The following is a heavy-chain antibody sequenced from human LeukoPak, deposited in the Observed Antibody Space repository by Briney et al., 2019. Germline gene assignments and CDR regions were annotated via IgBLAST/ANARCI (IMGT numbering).Heavy chain of an antibody. D-gene: IGHD3-22*01. J-gene: IGHJ6*03. Sequence: SETLSLTCTVSGGSISSGSYYWSWIRQPAGKGLEWIGHIYTSGNTNYNPSLKSRVTISVDTSKNQFALKLSAVTAADTAVYYCARLKFYDSTGYSPGHYMDVWGKGTTVTVSS. CDR3: ARLKFYDSTGYSPGHYMDV. V-gene: IGHV4-61*09. CDR2: IYTSGNT. CDR1: GGSISSGSYY.